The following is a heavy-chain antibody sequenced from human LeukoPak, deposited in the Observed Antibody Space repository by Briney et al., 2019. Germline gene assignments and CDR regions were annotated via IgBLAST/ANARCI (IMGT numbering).Heavy chain of an antibody. D-gene: IGHD1-26*01. Sequence: GGSLRLSCAASGFSFSDNGMHWVRQPPGKGLEWVAVISYDGSKKYYADSVKGRFTTSRDNSKNTLYLQLNGLRADDTAVYYCTKGYSGSYLDLAFDIWGQGTMVTVSS. CDR1: GFSFSDNG. CDR2: ISYDGSKK. V-gene: IGHV3-30*18. CDR3: TKGYSGSYLDLAFDI. J-gene: IGHJ3*02.